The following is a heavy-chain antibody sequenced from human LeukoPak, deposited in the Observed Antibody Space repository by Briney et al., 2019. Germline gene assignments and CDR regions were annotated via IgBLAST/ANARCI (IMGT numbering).Heavy chain of an antibody. Sequence: KPGGSLRLSCAASGFTFSDYYMSWIRQAPGKGLEWVSYISSSGSTIYYADSVKGRFTISRDNAKSSLYLQMNSLRAEDTAVYYCARVQEQWLAYAYGMDVWGQGTTVTVSS. CDR1: GFTFSDYY. D-gene: IGHD6-19*01. J-gene: IGHJ6*02. CDR3: ARVQEQWLAYAYGMDV. V-gene: IGHV3-11*01. CDR2: ISSSGSTI.